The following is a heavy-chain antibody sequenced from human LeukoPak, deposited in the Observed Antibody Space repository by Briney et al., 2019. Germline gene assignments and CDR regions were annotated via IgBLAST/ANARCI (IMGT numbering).Heavy chain of an antibody. Sequence: TGGSLRLSCAASGFTFSSYGMHWVRQAPGKGLEWVAVISYDGSNKYYADSVKGRFTISRDNSKNTLYLQMNSLRAEDTAVYYCAGSIVVVTAIGYWGQGTLVTVSS. CDR3: AGSIVVVTAIGY. CDR1: GFTFSSYG. J-gene: IGHJ4*02. V-gene: IGHV3-30*03. CDR2: ISYDGSNK. D-gene: IGHD2-21*02.